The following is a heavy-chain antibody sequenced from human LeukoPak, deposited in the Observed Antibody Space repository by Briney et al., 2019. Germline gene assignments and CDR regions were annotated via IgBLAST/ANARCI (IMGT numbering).Heavy chain of an antibody. CDR1: GFTFKTYG. CDR3: TKSTSMVDD. CDR2: IGSSGST. J-gene: IGHJ4*02. V-gene: IGHV3-23*01. D-gene: IGHD5-18*01. Sequence: PGGSLRLSCAASGFTFKTYGMNWVRQAPGKGLEWVSSIGSSGSTFYGDSVKGRSTISRDNSKNTLYLQMNSLRAEDTAVYYCTKSTSMVDDWGQGTLVTVSS.